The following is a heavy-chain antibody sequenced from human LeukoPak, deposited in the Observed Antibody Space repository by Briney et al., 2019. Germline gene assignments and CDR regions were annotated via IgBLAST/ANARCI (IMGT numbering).Heavy chain of an antibody. CDR1: GFTFSSYA. CDR3: AKDRSPYSSSWYPFDY. D-gene: IGHD6-13*01. J-gene: IGHJ4*02. Sequence: GGSLRLSCAASGFTFSSYAMSWVRQAPGKGLEWVSAISGSGGSTYYADSVKGRFTISRDNSKNTLYLQMNSLRAEDTAVYYCAKDRSPYSSSWYPFDYWGQGTLVTASS. V-gene: IGHV3-23*01. CDR2: ISGSGGST.